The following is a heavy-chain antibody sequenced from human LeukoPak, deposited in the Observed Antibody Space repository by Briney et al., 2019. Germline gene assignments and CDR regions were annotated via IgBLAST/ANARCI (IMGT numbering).Heavy chain of an antibody. V-gene: IGHV1-18*01. CDR2: ISAYNGNT. Sequence: ASVKVSCKASGYTFTSYGISWVRQAPGQGLEWMGWISAYNGNTNYAQKLQGRVTMTTDTSTSTAYMELRSLSSDDTAVYYCPTRSGVWGSYYTPYNFDSWGKGPLVTVS. D-gene: IGHD3-16*01. CDR3: PTRSGVWGSYYTPYNFDS. J-gene: IGHJ4*02. CDR1: GYTFTSYG.